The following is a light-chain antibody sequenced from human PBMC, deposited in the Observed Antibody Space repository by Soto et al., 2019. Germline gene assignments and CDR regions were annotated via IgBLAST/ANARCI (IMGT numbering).Light chain of an antibody. CDR2: DAY. CDR1: QSFRGL. Sequence: EFVLTQAPGTLPLCPGEIATRCCEASQSFRGLLAWYQQKPGQAPRLLIYDAYNRATGIPPRFSGSGSGTDFTLTISSLEPEDSAVYYCQQRHMWPITFGQGTRLEIK. J-gene: IGKJ5*01. V-gene: IGKV3-11*01. CDR3: QQRHMWPIT.